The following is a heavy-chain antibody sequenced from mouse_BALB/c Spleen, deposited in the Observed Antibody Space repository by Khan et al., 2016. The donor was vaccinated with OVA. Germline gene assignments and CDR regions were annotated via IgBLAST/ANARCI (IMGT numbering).Heavy chain of an antibody. CDR2: INPYNDYT. D-gene: IGHD2-4*01. CDR1: GYTFSNHH. Sequence: VQLQQSGAELVRPGASVKISCKAIGYTFSNHHINWVKQRPGQGLDWIGYINPYNDYTNYNQKFKGKATLTVDKSSSTAYMELSSLTSEDSAVHYCVRAWALRRNAWFSYWGQGTLVTVSA. V-gene: IGHV1S45*01. J-gene: IGHJ3*01. CDR3: VRAWALRRNAWFSY.